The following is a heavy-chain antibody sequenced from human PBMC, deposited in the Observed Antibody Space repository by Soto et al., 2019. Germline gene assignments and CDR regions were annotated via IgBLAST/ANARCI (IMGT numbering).Heavy chain of an antibody. J-gene: IGHJ4*02. CDR2: ISYDGSDK. CDR3: AKWAPYYDFWSGYSDY. CDR1: GFTFSSYG. Sequence: VQLVESGGGVVQPGRSLRLSCAASGFTFSSYGMHWVRQAPGKGLEWVAVISYDGSDKYYADSVKGRFTISRDNSKKTLYLQMNSLRAEDTAVYYCAKWAPYYDFWSGYSDYWGQGTLVTVSS. V-gene: IGHV3-30*18. D-gene: IGHD3-3*01.